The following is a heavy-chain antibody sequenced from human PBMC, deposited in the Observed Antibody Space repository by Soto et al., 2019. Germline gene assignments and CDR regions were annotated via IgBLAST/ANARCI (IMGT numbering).Heavy chain of an antibody. D-gene: IGHD6-13*01. Sequence: VESLKISCKGSGYSFTSYWISWVRQMPGKGLEWMGRIDPSDSYTNYSPSFQGHVTISADKSISTAYLQWSSLKASDTAMYYCARRGAAAGSESYYYYGMDVWGQGTTVTVSS. V-gene: IGHV5-10-1*01. CDR3: ARRGAAAGSESYYYYGMDV. J-gene: IGHJ6*02. CDR1: GYSFTSYW. CDR2: IDPSDSYT.